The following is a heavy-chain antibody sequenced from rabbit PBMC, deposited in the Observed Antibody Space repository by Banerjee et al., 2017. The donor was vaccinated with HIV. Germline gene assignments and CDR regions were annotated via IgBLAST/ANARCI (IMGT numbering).Heavy chain of an antibody. Sequence: QEQLEESGGGLVQPEGSLTLTCTASGFSFSSNYYINWVRQAPGKGLEWIACIYTGSGSALYVSWAKGRFTISKTSSTTVTLQMTSLTGADTATYFCARWGSGWNSNLWGPGTLVT. CDR3: ARWGSGWNSNL. J-gene: IGHJ4*01. D-gene: IGHD1-1*01. V-gene: IGHV1S45*01. CDR2: IYTGSGSA. CDR1: GFSFSSNYY.